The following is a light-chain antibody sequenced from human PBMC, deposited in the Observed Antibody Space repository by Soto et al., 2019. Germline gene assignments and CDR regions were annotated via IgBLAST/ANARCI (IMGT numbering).Light chain of an antibody. CDR2: GAS. CDR3: QQYNHWHPCLP. J-gene: IGKJ4*01. Sequence: EIEMTQSPATLSVSPGERATLSCRASQSVNNNLAWYQQKPGQAPRLLIYGASTRAPGTPARFSGSGSGTEFPRTVSSLQSEEFAIYYCQQYNHWHPCLPFGGGTTVEVK. V-gene: IGKV3-15*01. CDR1: QSVNNN.